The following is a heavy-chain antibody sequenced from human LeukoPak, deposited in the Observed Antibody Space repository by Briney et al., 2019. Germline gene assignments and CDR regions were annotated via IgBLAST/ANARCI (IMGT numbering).Heavy chain of an antibody. J-gene: IGHJ4*02. Sequence: SETLSLTCAVYGGSFSSYYWSWIRQPAGKGLEWIGRIYTSGSTNYNPSLKSRVTMSVDTSKNQFSLKLSSVTAADTAVYYCVVSLTWFGDGRGYFDYWGQGTLVTVSS. V-gene: IGHV4-59*10. CDR1: GGSFSSYY. CDR3: VVSLTWFGDGRGYFDY. CDR2: IYTSGST. D-gene: IGHD3-10*01.